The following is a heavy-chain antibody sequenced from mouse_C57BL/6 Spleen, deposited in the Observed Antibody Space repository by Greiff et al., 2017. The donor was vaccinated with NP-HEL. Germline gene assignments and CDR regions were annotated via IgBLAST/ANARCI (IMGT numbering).Heavy chain of an antibody. V-gene: IGHV1-55*01. D-gene: IGHD2-2*01. CDR2: IYPGSGST. CDR1: GYTFTSYW. J-gene: IGHJ4*01. CDR3: ARGPYGYDSYYYAMDY. Sequence: QVQLQQSGAELVKPGASVKMSCKASGYTFTSYWITWVKQRPGQGLEWIGDIYPGSGSTNYNEKFKSKATLTVDTSSSTAYMQLSSLTSEDSAVYYCARGPYGYDSYYYAMDYWGQGTSVTVSS.